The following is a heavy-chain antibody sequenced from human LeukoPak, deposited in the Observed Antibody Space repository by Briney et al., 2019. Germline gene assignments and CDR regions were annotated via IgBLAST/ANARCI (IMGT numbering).Heavy chain of an antibody. Sequence: SEPLSLTCTVSGGSINSYHWSWIPQPPGKGLEWIGYIYYSGSTHHKPSLKSRVTISVDTSKNQFSLKLSSVTAADTAVYYCARYFYGDATQVDYWGQGTLVTVSS. CDR2: IYYSGST. V-gene: IGHV4-59*01. D-gene: IGHD4-17*01. CDR1: GGSINSYH. J-gene: IGHJ4*02. CDR3: ARYFYGDATQVDY.